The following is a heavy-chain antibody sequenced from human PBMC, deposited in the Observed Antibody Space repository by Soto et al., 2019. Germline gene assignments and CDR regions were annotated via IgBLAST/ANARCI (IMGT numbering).Heavy chain of an antibody. D-gene: IGHD2-2*01. CDR3: TTDSTGVVVPAADFGY. CDR2: IKSKTDGGTT. J-gene: IGHJ4*02. CDR1: GFTFSNAW. V-gene: IGHV3-15*01. Sequence: EVQLVESGGGLVKPGGSLRLSCAASGFTFSNAWMSWVRQAPGKGLEWVGRIKSKTDGGTTDYAAPVKGRFTISRDDSKNTLYLQTNSLKTEDTAVYYCTTDSTGVVVPAADFGYWGQGTLVTVSS.